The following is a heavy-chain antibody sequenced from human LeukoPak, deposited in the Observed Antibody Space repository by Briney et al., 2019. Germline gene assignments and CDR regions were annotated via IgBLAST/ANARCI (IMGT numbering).Heavy chain of an antibody. Sequence: GESLKISRKGSGYSFTSYWIGWVRQMPGKGLEWMGIIYPGDSDTRYSPSFQGQVTISADKSISTAYLQWSSLKASDTAMYYCARHVPGSDDAFDIWGQGTMVTVSS. D-gene: IGHD3-10*01. CDR3: ARHVPGSDDAFDI. J-gene: IGHJ3*02. V-gene: IGHV5-51*01. CDR1: GYSFTSYW. CDR2: IYPGDSDT.